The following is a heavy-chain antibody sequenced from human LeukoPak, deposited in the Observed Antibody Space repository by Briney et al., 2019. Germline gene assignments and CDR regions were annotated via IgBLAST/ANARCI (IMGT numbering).Heavy chain of an antibody. J-gene: IGHJ4*02. CDR2: ISDSGGST. D-gene: IGHD5-18*01. V-gene: IGHV3-23*01. CDR1: GFTFSSYA. Sequence: GGSLRLSCAASGFTFSSYAMSWVRQAPGKGLEWVSAISDSGGSTYYADSVKGRFTFSRDNSKNTLYLKMNSLRAEDTAVYYCAKDRGYSYSFDYWGQGTLVTVSS. CDR3: AKDRGYSYSFDY.